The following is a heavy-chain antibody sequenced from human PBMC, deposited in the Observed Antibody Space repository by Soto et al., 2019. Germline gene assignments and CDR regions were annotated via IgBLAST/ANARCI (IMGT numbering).Heavy chain of an antibody. J-gene: IGHJ4*02. CDR3: ARVIYRGLYYFDY. CDR1: GDSISNYY. V-gene: IGHV4-59*01. Sequence: SETLSLTCTVSGDSISNYYWSWIRQPPGKGLEWIGYIHNSGSTNYNPSLKSRVTISLDTSKNQFSLKLSSVTAADTAVYYCARVIYRGLYYFDYWGQGTPVTVSS. CDR2: IHNSGST. D-gene: IGHD2-15*01.